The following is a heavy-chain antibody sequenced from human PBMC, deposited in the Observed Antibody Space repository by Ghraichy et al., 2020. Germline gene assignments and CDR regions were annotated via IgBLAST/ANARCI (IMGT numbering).Heavy chain of an antibody. CDR1: GFTFSSFT. Sequence: GGSLNISCAASGFTFSSFTMSWFRQAPGKGLEWVSCISSSSSDLYYADSVKGRFTISRDNAKNSLYLQMNSLSAEDTAVYFCASYIYWGQGILVTVSS. J-gene: IGHJ4*02. CDR2: ISSSSSDL. CDR3: ASYIY. V-gene: IGHV3-21*01.